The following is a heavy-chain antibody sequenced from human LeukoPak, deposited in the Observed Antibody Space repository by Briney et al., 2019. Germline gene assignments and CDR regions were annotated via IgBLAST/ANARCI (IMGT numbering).Heavy chain of an antibody. J-gene: IGHJ4*02. CDR3: ARSVAGTLWDFDY. D-gene: IGHD6-19*01. CDR2: ISGSGGST. V-gene: IGHV3-23*01. Sequence: GGSLRLSCAASGFTVSSNYMSWVRQAPGKGLEWVSAISGSGGSTYYADSVKGRFTISRDNSKNTLYLQMNSLRAEDTAVYYCARSVAGTLWDFDYWGQGTLVTVSS. CDR1: GFTVSSNY.